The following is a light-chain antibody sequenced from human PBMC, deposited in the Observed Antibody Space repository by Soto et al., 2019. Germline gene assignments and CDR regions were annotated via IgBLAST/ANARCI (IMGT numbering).Light chain of an antibody. Sequence: QSALTQPRSVSGSTGQSVTISCTGTSSDVGGYDFVSWYQQHPGKAPKLIIYDVNKRPSGVPDRFSGSKSGNTASLTISGLQAEDEADYCLCSYAGNYRVFGGGTKLTV. CDR1: SSDVGGYDF. V-gene: IGLV2-11*01. CDR3: CSYAGNYRV. J-gene: IGLJ2*01. CDR2: DVN.